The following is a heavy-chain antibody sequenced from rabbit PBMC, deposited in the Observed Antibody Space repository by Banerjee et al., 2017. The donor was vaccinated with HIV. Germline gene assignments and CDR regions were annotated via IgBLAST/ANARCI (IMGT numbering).Heavy chain of an antibody. CDR1: GFSFSSSYW. CDR3: ARDLAGVIGWNFNL. V-gene: IGHV1S45*01. J-gene: IGHJ4*01. CDR2: INGGSSGST. D-gene: IGHD4-1*01. Sequence: QEQLEESGGDLVKPEGSLTLTCTASGFSFSSSYWIYWVRQAPGKGLEWIACINGGSSGSTYYASWAKGRFTISRTSSTTVTLQMTSLTAADTATYFCARDLAGVIGWNFNLWGQGTLVTVS.